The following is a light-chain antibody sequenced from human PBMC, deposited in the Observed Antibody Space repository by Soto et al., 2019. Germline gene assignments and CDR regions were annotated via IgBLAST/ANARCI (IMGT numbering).Light chain of an antibody. CDR3: SSYSATTLL. V-gene: IGLV2-14*03. CDR1: SSDIGDYNF. CDR2: DVS. Sequence: QSALTQPASVSGSPGQSISISCTGTSSDIGDYNFVSWYQQHPGEAPKLMIFDVSSRPSGVSNRFSGSKSGNTASLTISGLQADDEADYYCSSYSATTLLFGGGTQLTVL. J-gene: IGLJ2*01.